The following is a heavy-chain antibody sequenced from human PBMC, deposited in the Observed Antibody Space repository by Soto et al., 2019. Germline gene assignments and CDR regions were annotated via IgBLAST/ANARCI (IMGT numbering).Heavy chain of an antibody. CDR1: GFTFSDYY. CDR2: ISSSGSTI. J-gene: IGHJ6*02. D-gene: IGHD1-1*01. Sequence: QVQLVESGGGLVKPGGSLRLSCAASGFTFSDYYMSWIRQAPGKGLEWVSYISSSGSTIYYADSVKGRFTISRDNAKNALYLQMTSLRAEDTAVYYCARDPPAGTTYYYYYGMDVWGQGTTVTVSS. V-gene: IGHV3-11*01. CDR3: ARDPPAGTTYYYYYGMDV.